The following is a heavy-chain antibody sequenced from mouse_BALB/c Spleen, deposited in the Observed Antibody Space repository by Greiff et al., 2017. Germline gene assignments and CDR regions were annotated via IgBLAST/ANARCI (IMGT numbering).Heavy chain of an antibody. Sequence: VQLQQSGPELVKPGASVKISCKASGYTFTDYNMHWVKQSHGKSLEWIGYIYPYNGGTGYNQKFKSKATLTVDNSSSTAYMELRSLTSGDSAVYYCARGTMITTDYAMDYWGQGTSVTVSS. V-gene: IGHV1S29*02. CDR2: IYPYNGGT. CDR1: GYTFTDYN. J-gene: IGHJ4*01. CDR3: ARGTMITTDYAMDY. D-gene: IGHD2-4*01.